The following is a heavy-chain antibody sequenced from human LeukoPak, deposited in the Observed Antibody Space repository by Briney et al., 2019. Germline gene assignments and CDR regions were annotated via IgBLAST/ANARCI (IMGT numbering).Heavy chain of an antibody. V-gene: IGHV4-59*08. J-gene: IGHJ4*02. CDR1: GGSISSYY. CDR2: VYYSGSP. D-gene: IGHD6-13*01. CDR3: ARQRSSTWSLGY. Sequence: SETLSLTCTVSGGSISSYYWSWIRQPPGKGLEWIGYVYYSGSPNYNPSLKSRVTISVDTSKNQFSLKLSSVTAADTAVYFCARQRSSTWSLGYWGQGTLVTVSS.